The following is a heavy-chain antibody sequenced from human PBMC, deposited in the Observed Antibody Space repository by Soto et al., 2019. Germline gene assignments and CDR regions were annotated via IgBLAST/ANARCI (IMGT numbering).Heavy chain of an antibody. V-gene: IGHV1-18*04. CDR1: GYTFTSYG. J-gene: IGHJ4*02. CDR3: AREIGGSGSYYSFGY. D-gene: IGHD3-10*01. CDR2: ISAYNGNT. Sequence: GASVKVSCKASGYTFTSYGISWVRQAPGQGLEWMGWISAYNGNTNYAQKLQGRVTMTTDTSTSTAYMELRSLRSDDTAVYYCAREIGGSGSYYSFGYWGQGTLVTVSS.